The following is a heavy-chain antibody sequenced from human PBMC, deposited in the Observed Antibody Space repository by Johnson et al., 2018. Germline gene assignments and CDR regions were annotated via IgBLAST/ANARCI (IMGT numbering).Heavy chain of an antibody. CDR3: ASERGECSGGSCGGYFLH. D-gene: IGHD2-15*01. Sequence: QVQLVESGGGVVQPGRSLRLSCAASGFTFSSHGMHWVRQAPGKGLEWVAVIWSDGSTKYYADSVKGRFTVSRDNSKNTLYLQMDSLRAEDTAIYYCASERGECSGGSCGGYFLHWGQGTLVTVSS. CDR1: GFTFSSHG. J-gene: IGHJ1*01. V-gene: IGHV3-33*01. CDR2: IWSDGSTK.